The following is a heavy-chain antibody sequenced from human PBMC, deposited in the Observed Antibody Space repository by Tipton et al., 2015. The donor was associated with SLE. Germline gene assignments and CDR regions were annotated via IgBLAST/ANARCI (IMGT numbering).Heavy chain of an antibody. V-gene: IGHV4-39*07. CDR1: GGSISSSGYY. CDR2: LDYSGST. J-gene: IGHJ3*02. CDR3: ARHMYCSTARCYSAFDI. Sequence: TLSLTCTVPGGSISSSGYYWGWIRQPPGKGLRWVGSLDYSGSTYYNPSLKSRVSISIDTSKKQFSLQLSSVTAADTAIYYCARHMYCSTARCYSAFDIWGQGTMVTVSS. D-gene: IGHD2-2*02.